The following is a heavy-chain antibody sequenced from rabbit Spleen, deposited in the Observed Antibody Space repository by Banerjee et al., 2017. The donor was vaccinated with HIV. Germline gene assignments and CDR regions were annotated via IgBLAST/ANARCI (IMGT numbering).Heavy chain of an antibody. CDR3: ARDGTGGSYFDL. V-gene: IGHV1S7*01. CDR2: IDPVFGIT. CDR1: GFTLSSYY. Sequence: QLVESRGGLVTPGGSLKLSCKASGFTLSSYYMNWVRQAPGKGLEWIGYIDPVFGITYYANWVNGRFSISRENAQNTVFLQMTSLTAADTATYFCARDGTGGSYFDLWGPGTLVTVS. J-gene: IGHJ4*01. D-gene: IGHD8-1*01.